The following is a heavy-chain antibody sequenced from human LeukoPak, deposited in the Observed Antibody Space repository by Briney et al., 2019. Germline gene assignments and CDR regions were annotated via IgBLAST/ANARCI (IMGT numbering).Heavy chain of an antibody. CDR1: GLIFRSYA. CDR3: ANYYYDKSGYKN. D-gene: IGHD3-22*01. J-gene: IGHJ4*02. CDR2: ISSSGGRT. Sequence: GGSLRLSCAASGLIFRSYAMSWVRQAPGKGLEWVSSISSSGGRTFYADSVKGRATISRDNSKNVLYLQVNSLRAEDTAVFYCANYYYDKSGYKNWGQGTLVTVSS. V-gene: IGHV3-23*01.